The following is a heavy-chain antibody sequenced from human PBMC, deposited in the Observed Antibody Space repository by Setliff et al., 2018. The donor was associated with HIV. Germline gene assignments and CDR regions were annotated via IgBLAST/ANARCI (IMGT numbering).Heavy chain of an antibody. V-gene: IGHV4-59*11. Sequence: SETLSLTCNVSGGSISSHYWSWIRQPPGKGLEWIGYIYYSGTTNYNPSFKSRVTISLDTSKTQFSLKLNSVTAADTAVYYCATHQGFLGSGIHWFGPWGQGTLVTVSS. J-gene: IGHJ5*02. CDR1: GGSISSHY. D-gene: IGHD3-10*01. CDR3: ATHQGFLGSGIHWFGP. CDR2: IYYSGTT.